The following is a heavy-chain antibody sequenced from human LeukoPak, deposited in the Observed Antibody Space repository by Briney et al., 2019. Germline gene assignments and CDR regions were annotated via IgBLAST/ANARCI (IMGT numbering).Heavy chain of an antibody. CDR3: AREPRIAVAGNAFDI. V-gene: IGHV1-46*01. CDR1: GYTFTSYY. Sequence: ASVKVSCKASGYTFTSYYMHWVRQAPGQGLEWMGIINPSGGSTSYAQKFQGRVTMTRDMSTSTVYMEPSSLRSEDTAVYYCAREPRIAVAGNAFDIWGQGTMVTVSS. CDR2: INPSGGST. J-gene: IGHJ3*02. D-gene: IGHD6-19*01.